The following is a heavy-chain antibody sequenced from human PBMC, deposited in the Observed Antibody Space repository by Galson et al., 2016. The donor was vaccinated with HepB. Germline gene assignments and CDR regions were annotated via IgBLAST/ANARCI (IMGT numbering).Heavy chain of an antibody. CDR1: GFTFNDYA. CDR2: ISYNSGNI. Sequence: SLRLSCAASGFTFNDYAMHWVRQASGKGLEWVSGISYNSGNIVYADSVKGRFTISRDNGKNSLYLQMSSLRPEDSALYYCVRDGRPYVGASGEPGHDWGQGTLVTVS. CDR3: VRDGRPYVGASGEPGHD. D-gene: IGHD6-19*01. J-gene: IGHJ4*02. V-gene: IGHV3-9*01.